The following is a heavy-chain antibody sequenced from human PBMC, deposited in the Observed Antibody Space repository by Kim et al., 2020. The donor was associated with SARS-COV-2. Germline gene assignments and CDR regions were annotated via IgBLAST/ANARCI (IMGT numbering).Heavy chain of an antibody. Sequence: SETLSLTCAVYGGSFSGYYWSWIRQPPGKGLEWIGEINHSGSTNYNPSLKSRVTISVDTSKNQFSLKLSSVTAADTAVYYCARPGYSSGWLRDWGQGTLVTVSS. CDR3: ARPGYSSGWLRD. CDR2: INHSGST. CDR1: GGSFSGYY. V-gene: IGHV4-34*01. J-gene: IGHJ4*02. D-gene: IGHD6-19*01.